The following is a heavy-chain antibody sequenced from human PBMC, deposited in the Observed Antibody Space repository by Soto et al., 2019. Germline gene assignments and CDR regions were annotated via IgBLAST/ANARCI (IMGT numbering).Heavy chain of an antibody. CDR1: GGTFSSYA. CDR3: ARGSRSYYYYGMDV. Sequence: QVQLVQSGAEVKKPGSSVKVSCKASGGTFSSYAISWVRQAPGQGLEWMGGIIPIFGTANYAQKFQGRVMITADDSSRTAYNKQSSMISEDKAVDYCARGSRSYYYYGMDVWGQGTTVTVSS. CDR2: IIPIFGTA. J-gene: IGHJ6*02. D-gene: IGHD2-2*01. V-gene: IGHV1-69*12.